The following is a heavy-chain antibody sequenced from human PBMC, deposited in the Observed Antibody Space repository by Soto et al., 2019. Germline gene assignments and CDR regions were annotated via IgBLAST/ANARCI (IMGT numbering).Heavy chain of an antibody. V-gene: IGHV3-13*04. CDR2: IATAADT. CDR3: TTEGVRPY. J-gene: IGHJ4*02. D-gene: IGHD3-10*01. CDR1: GFTFRTYD. Sequence: GGSLRLSCAASGFTFRTYDMHWVRQPTGKGLKWVSSIATAADTYFPGSVKGRFTISRDDSKNTLYLQMNSLKTEDTAVYYCTTEGVRPYWGQGTLVTVSS.